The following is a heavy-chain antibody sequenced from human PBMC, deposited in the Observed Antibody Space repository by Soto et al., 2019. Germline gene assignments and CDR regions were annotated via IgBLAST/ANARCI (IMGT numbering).Heavy chain of an antibody. CDR2: IYYSGST. J-gene: IGHJ5*02. Sequence: SETLSLTCTVSGGSISSGDYYWSWIRQPPGKGLEWIGYIYYSGSTYNTPSLKSRLTISVDTSKNHFSLKLSSVTAADTAVYYCARAPKVWEKVEYSSSSRMWFDPWGQGTLVTVSS. D-gene: IGHD6-6*01. CDR3: ARAPKVWEKVEYSSSSRMWFDP. CDR1: GGSISSGDYY. V-gene: IGHV4-30-4*01.